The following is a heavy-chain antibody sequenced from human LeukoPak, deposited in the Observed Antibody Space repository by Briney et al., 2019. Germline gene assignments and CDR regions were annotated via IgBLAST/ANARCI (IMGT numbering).Heavy chain of an antibody. Sequence: GASVKVSCKASGYTFTSYAMNWVRQAPGQGLEWMGIINPSGGSTSYAQKFQGRVTMTRDMSTSTVYMELSSLRSEDTAVYYCARETRDTAMVMPLDYWGQGTLVTVSS. J-gene: IGHJ4*02. CDR2: INPSGGST. D-gene: IGHD5-18*01. V-gene: IGHV1-46*01. CDR1: GYTFTSYA. CDR3: ARETRDTAMVMPLDY.